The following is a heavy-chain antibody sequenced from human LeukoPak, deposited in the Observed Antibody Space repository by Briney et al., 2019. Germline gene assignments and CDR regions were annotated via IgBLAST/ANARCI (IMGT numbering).Heavy chain of an antibody. D-gene: IGHD3-10*01. Sequence: QAGGSLRLSCAASGFTFSSYAMSWVRQAPGKGLEWVSGISGSGGSTYYADSVKGRFTISRDNSKNTLYLQMNSLKAEDTAVYYCAKDFYGAGVVGAFDIWGEGTMVTVSS. V-gene: IGHV3-23*01. CDR3: AKDFYGAGVVGAFDI. CDR1: GFTFSSYA. J-gene: IGHJ3*02. CDR2: ISGSGGST.